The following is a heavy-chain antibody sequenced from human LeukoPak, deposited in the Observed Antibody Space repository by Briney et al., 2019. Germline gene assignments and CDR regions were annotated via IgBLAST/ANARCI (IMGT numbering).Heavy chain of an antibody. CDR2: IYYSGST. CDR1: GGSISSSSYY. J-gene: IGHJ4*02. V-gene: IGHV4-39*01. Sequence: SETLSLTCTVSGGSISSSSYYWGWIRQPPGKGLEWIGSIYYSGSTYYNPSLKSRVTISVDTSKNQFSLKLSSVTAADTAVYYCARHLGRSEQWLERYYFDYWGQGTLVTVSS. CDR3: ARHLGRSEQWLERYYFDY. D-gene: IGHD6-19*01.